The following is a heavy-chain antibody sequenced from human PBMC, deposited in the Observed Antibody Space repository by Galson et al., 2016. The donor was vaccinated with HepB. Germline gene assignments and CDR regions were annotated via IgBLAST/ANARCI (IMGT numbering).Heavy chain of an antibody. CDR3: AKGKRYSDSGSYYVDY. CDR1: GFTFRSYD. V-gene: IGHV3-23*01. J-gene: IGHJ4*02. Sequence: SLRLSCAASGFTFRSYDMSWVRQAPGKGLEWVSGINYSGSNTYYADSVKGRFTISRDNSKNTLYLQMSSLRVEDSAVYYCAKGKRYSDSGSYYVDYWGQGTLVTASS. CDR2: INYSGSNT. D-gene: IGHD3-10*01.